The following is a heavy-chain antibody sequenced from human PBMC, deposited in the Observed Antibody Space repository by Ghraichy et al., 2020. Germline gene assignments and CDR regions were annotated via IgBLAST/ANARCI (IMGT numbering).Heavy chain of an antibody. J-gene: IGHJ6*02. CDR2: ITSSGRSI. Sequence: GGSLRLSCAGSGFSFSGYSMNWVRQSPGKGLEWVSDITSSGRSIFYADSVKGRFTISRDNAKNSLSLQMNSLRVEETAVYYCARGSGMVRCSYCDGMDVWGQGTTVTVSS. CDR1: GFSFSGYS. V-gene: IGHV3-48*01. CDR3: ARGSGMVRCSYCDGMDV. D-gene: IGHD4-23*01.